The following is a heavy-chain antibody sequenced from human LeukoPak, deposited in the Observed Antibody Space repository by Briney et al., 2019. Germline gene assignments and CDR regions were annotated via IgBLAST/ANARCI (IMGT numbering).Heavy chain of an antibody. D-gene: IGHD4-23*01. V-gene: IGHV3-30-3*01. J-gene: IGHJ3*02. CDR3: ARGVLGYGRNDAFDI. CDR1: GFTFSSYA. Sequence: PGRSLRLSCAASGFTFSSYAMHWVRQAPGKGLEWVAVISYDGSNKYYADSVKGRFTISRDNAKSSLYLQMNSLRAEDTAVYYCARGVLGYGRNDAFDIWGQGTMVTVSS. CDR2: ISYDGSNK.